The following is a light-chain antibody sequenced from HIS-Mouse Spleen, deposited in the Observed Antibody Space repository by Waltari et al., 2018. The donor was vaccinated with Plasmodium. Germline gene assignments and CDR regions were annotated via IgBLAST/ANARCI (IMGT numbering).Light chain of an antibody. Sequence: SYELTQPPSVSVSPGQTARITCSGDALPKKYAYWYQQKSGQAPGLVIYEDSKRPSGNPGRFSGSSSGTIATLTIRGAQVEDEADYYCYSTDSSGNHRVFGGGTKLTVL. V-gene: IGLV3-10*01. CDR1: ALPKKY. CDR2: EDS. J-gene: IGLJ3*02. CDR3: YSTDSSGNHRV.